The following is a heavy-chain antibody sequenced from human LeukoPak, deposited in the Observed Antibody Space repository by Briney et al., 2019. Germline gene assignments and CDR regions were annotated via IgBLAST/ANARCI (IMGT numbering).Heavy chain of an antibody. V-gene: IGHV1-3*01. CDR2: INAGNGNT. D-gene: IGHD3-10*01. J-gene: IGHJ4*02. CDR3: ARRYYYGSGTYEFGFDY. CDR1: GYTFTSYA. Sequence: ASVKVSCKASGYTFTSYAMHWVRQAPGQRLEWMGWINAGNGNTKYSQKFQGRVTITRDTSASTAYMELSSLRSEDTAVYYCARRYYYGSGTYEFGFDYWGQGTLVTVSS.